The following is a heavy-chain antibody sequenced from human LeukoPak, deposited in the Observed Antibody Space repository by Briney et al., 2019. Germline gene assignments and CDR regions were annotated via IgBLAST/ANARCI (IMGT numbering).Heavy chain of an antibody. J-gene: IGHJ3*02. V-gene: IGHV4-61*02. Sequence: SENLSLTCTVSGGSIISGSYYWSWIRQPGGKGLEWIGRIYTSGSTNYNPSLKSRVTISVDTSKNQFSLKLSSVTAADTAVYYCARERVRSGWAYDISGQGTMVTVSS. CDR2: IYTSGST. CDR3: ARERVRSGWAYDI. CDR1: GGSIISGSYY. D-gene: IGHD6-25*01.